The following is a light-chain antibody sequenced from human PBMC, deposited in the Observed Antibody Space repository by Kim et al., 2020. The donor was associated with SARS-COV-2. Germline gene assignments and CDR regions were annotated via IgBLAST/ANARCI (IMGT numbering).Light chain of an antibody. CDR1: QSVLYSANKKNF. CDR3: QQYLSNPLT. V-gene: IGKV4-1*01. CDR2: WAS. Sequence: IVMTKSPDSLAVSLGERATINCTSSQSVLYSANKKNFLAWYQQKPGQSPKLLIYWASIRESGVPDRFCGRGSGTDLSLTISSLQAEDMSVYICQQYLSNPLTFVGGTK. J-gene: IGKJ4*01.